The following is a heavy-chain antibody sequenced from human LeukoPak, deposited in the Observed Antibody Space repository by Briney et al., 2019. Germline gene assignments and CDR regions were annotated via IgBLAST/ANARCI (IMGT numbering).Heavy chain of an antibody. CDR2: FDPEGGET. Sequence: ASVKVSCKVSGYTLTELSMHWVRQAPGKGLEWMGGFDPEGGETIYAQKYQGRVTMTEDTSTDTAYMELSSLRSEDTAVYYCATLHGYNKVGYYFDYWGQGTLVTVSS. D-gene: IGHD5-24*01. CDR1: GYTLTELS. V-gene: IGHV1-24*01. CDR3: ATLHGYNKVGYYFDY. J-gene: IGHJ4*02.